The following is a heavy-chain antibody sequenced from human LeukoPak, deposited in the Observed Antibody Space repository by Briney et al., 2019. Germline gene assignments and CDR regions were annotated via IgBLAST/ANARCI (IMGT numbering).Heavy chain of an antibody. CDR2: ISYDVSNK. CDR3: AKDGEDIVVVPALYYFDY. CDR1: GFTFSSYC. Sequence: GGSLRLSCAASGFTFSSYCMHWVRQAPDKGREWVAVISYDVSNKYYADSVKGRFTISRDNSKNTLYLQMNSLRAEDTAVYYCAKDGEDIVVVPALYYFDYWGQGTLVTVSS. V-gene: IGHV3-30*18. J-gene: IGHJ4*02. D-gene: IGHD2-2*01.